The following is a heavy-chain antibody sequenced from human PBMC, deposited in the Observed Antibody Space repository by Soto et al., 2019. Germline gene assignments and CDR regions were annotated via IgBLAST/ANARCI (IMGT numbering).Heavy chain of an antibody. D-gene: IGHD3-22*01. CDR2: IIPIFGTA. CDR1: GGTFSSYA. Sequence: KVSCKASGGTFSSYAISWVRQAPGQGLEWMGGIIPIFGTANHAQKFQGRVTITADKSTSTAYMELSSLRSEDTAVYYCARGGFGLNDSSGYYIPGAFDIWGQGTMVTVSS. CDR3: ARGGFGLNDSSGYYIPGAFDI. V-gene: IGHV1-69*06. J-gene: IGHJ3*02.